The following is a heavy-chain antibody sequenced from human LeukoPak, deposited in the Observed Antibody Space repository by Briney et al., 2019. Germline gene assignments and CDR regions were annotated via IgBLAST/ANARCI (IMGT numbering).Heavy chain of an antibody. V-gene: IGHV3-9*01. CDR3: ANEPLSPYYFDY. CDR1: GFTFDDYD. Sequence: GGSLRLSCAASGFTFDDYDMHWVWQAPGKGLEWVSGISWNSGNIGYADSVKGRFTISRDNAKNSLYLQLNSLRAEDTAFYYCANEPLSPYYFDYWGQGTLVTVSS. J-gene: IGHJ4*02. CDR2: ISWNSGNI. D-gene: IGHD1-14*01.